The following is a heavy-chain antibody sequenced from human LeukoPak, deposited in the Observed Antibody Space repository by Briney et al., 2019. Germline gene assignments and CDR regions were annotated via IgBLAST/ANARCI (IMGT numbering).Heavy chain of an antibody. V-gene: IGHV3-21*01. J-gene: IGHJ4*02. D-gene: IGHD3-16*02. CDR3: LLQMTYGELSDPDF. CDR2: SGTRSGTK. CDR1: GFTLSSLA. Sequence: GGPLRLSCAASGFTLSSLAMHGVRQAPGKGLEWVSSSGTRSGTKYYADSVMGRFTISRDSAMNSVSLQINSLRAEDTAVYYCLLQMTYGELSDPDFRGQGTLVTVSS.